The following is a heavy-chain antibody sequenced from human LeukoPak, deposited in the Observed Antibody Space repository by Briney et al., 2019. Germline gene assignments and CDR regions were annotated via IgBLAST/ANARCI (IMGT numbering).Heavy chain of an antibody. CDR2: ISSSSSYI. D-gene: IGHD1-26*01. V-gene: IGHV3-21*04. CDR1: GFTFSSYS. Sequence: PGGSLRLSCAASGFTFSSYSMNWVRQAPGKGLEWVSSISSSSSYIYYADSVKGRFTISRDNAKNSLYLQMNSLRAEDTALYYCAKDMGRSGSYYWRVRGLDYWGQGTLVTVSS. J-gene: IGHJ4*02. CDR3: AKDMGRSGSYYWRVRGLDY.